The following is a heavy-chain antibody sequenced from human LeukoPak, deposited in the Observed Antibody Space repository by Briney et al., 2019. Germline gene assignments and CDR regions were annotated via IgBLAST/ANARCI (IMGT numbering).Heavy chain of an antibody. Sequence: PSETLSLTCTVSGGSISSSSYYWGWIRQPPGKGLEWIGSIYYSGSTYYNPSLKSRVTISVDTSKNQFSLKLSSVTAADTAVYYCARLGIVVVPAAIDYWGQGTLVTVSS. CDR3: ARLGIVVVPAAIDY. CDR2: IYYSGST. J-gene: IGHJ4*02. CDR1: GGSISSSSYY. V-gene: IGHV4-39*01. D-gene: IGHD2-2*01.